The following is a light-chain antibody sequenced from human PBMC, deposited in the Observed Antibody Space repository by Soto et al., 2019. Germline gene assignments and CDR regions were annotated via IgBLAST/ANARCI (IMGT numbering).Light chain of an antibody. CDR2: DAS. J-gene: IGKJ1*01. CDR1: QSISSW. V-gene: IGKV1-5*01. Sequence: DIQMTQSPSTLSASVGDRVTITCRASQSISSWLAWYQQKPGKAPKLLIYDASCVESGVPSRFSGSGSGTGFTLTISSLQPDDFATYYCQQYNSSLTFGQGTKVEIK. CDR3: QQYNSSLT.